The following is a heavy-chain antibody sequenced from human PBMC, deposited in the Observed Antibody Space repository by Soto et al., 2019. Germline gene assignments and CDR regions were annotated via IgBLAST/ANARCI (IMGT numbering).Heavy chain of an antibody. J-gene: IGHJ5*02. V-gene: IGHV1-8*01. D-gene: IGHD6-25*01. CDR2: MNPNSGNT. CDR1: GYMFTKSA. CDR3: ARGRLRFTHNWFDP. Sequence: QVHLVQSGAEVKKPGASVKVSCKASGYMFTKSAMHWVRQAPGQRLEWMGWMNPNSGNTGYAQKFQGRVTMTRNTSISTAYMELSSLRSEDTAVYYCARGRLRFTHNWFDPWGQGTLVTVSS.